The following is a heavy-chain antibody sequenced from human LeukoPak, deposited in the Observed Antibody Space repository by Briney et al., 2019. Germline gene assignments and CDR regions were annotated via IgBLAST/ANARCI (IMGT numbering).Heavy chain of an antibody. CDR3: AREGHTTGWPPFDS. V-gene: IGHV3-48*03. D-gene: IGHD2/OR15-2a*01. CDR2: SNRRGSTT. CDR1: GFSFSSYE. Sequence: GGSLRLSCAASGFSFSSYEMNWVRQAPGKGLEWVSHSNRRGSTTYYADSVRGRFTISRDNAKNSLYLQMNSLRAEDTAVYYCAREGHTTGWPPFDSWGQGTLVTVSS. J-gene: IGHJ4*02.